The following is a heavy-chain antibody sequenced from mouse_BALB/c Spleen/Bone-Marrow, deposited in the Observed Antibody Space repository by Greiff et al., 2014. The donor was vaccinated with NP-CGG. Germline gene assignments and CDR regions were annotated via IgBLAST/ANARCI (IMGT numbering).Heavy chain of an antibody. CDR2: ISSGGGST. V-gene: IGHV5-12-1*01. Sequence: EVQLQQSGGGLVKPGGSRKLSCAASGFAFSSYDMSWVRQTPEKRLEWVAYISSGGGSTYYPDTVKGRFTISRDNAKNTLYLQMSSLKSEDTAMYYCAREVLRDYFDYWGQGTTLTVSS. D-gene: IGHD1-1*01. CDR1: GFAFSSYD. J-gene: IGHJ2*01. CDR3: AREVLRDYFDY.